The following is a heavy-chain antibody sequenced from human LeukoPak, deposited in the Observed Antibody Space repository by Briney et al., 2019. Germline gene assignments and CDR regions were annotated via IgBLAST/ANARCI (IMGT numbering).Heavy chain of an antibody. D-gene: IGHD2-2*01. J-gene: IGHJ4*02. CDR1: GFTFSSYA. CDR3: AKDESYCSSTSCYLVDY. V-gene: IGHV3-23*01. CDR2: ISGSGGST. Sequence: GGSLRLSCAASGFTFSSYAMSWVRQAPGKGLEWVSAISGSGGSTYYADSVKGRFTISRDNSKNTLYLQMNSLRAEDTAVYYCAKDESYCSSTSCYLVDYWGQGTLVTVSS.